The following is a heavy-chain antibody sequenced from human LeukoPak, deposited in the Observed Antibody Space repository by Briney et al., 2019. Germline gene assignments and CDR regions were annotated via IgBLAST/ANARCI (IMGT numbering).Heavy chain of an antibody. D-gene: IGHD3-10*01. J-gene: IGHJ6*02. CDR3: ARRAGSYYYYGMDV. CDR1: GGSFSGYY. Sequence: PSETLSLTCAVYGGSFSGYYWSWIRQPPGKGLEWIGEINHSGSTNYNPSLKSRVTISVDTSKNQFSLKLSSVTAADTAVYYCARRAGSYYYYGMDVWGQGTTVTVSS. CDR2: INHSGST. V-gene: IGHV4-34*01.